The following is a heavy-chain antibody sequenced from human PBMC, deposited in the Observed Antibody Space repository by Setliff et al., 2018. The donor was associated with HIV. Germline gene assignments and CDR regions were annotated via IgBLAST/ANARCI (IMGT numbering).Heavy chain of an antibody. CDR3: ARGRGVGGVIITGGLDV. CDR1: GHTFTNYD. Sequence: ASVKVSCKPPGHTFTNYDIHWMRRAPGQGLEWMGWMNPNSGVSGYALKFHDRVTMTRDTSIATLYMELSSLTSEDTAVYYCARGRGVGGVIITGGLDVWGQGTTVTVSS. V-gene: IGHV1-8*01. CDR2: MNPNSGVS. D-gene: IGHD3-10*01. J-gene: IGHJ6*02.